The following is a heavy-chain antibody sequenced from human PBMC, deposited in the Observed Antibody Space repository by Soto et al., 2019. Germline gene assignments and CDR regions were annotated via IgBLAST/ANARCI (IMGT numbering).Heavy chain of an antibody. J-gene: IGHJ4*02. CDR1: GFTFSSYW. V-gene: IGHV3-74*01. Sequence: PGGSLRLSCAASGFTFSSYWMHWVRQAPGKGLVWVSRINSDGSSTSYADSVKGRFTISRDNAKNTLYLQMNSLRAEDTAVYYCARVLNEGLLAPQIFDYWGQGTLVTVSS. CDR2: INSDGSST. CDR3: ARVLNEGLLAPQIFDY. D-gene: IGHD2-21*01.